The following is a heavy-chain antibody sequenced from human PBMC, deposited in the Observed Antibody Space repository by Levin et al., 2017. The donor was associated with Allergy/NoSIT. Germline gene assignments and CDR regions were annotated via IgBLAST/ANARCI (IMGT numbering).Heavy chain of an antibody. CDR2: IYYSGST. V-gene: IGHV4-30-4*01. CDR1: GGSISSGDYY. J-gene: IGHJ4*02. CDR3: ARDIRESTVTIIDY. Sequence: LRLSCTVSGGSISSGDYYWSWIRQPPGKGLEWIGYIYYSGSTYYNPSLKSRVTISVDTSKNQFSLKLSSVTAADTAVYYCARDIRESTVTIIDYWGQGTLVTVSS. D-gene: IGHD4-17*01.